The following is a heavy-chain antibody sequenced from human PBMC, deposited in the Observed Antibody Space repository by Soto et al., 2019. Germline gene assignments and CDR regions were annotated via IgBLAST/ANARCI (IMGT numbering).Heavy chain of an antibody. CDR2: ISYDGSNK. J-gene: IGHJ4*02. V-gene: IGHV3-30-3*01. CDR3: ARDDDSYGSYAVVY. CDR1: GFTFSSYA. D-gene: IGHD5-18*01. Sequence: GGSLRLSCAASGFTFSSYAMHWVRQAPGKGLEWVAVISYDGSNKYYADSVKGRFTISRDNSKNTLYLQMNSLRAEDTAVYYCARDDDSYGSYAVVYWGQGTLVTVSS.